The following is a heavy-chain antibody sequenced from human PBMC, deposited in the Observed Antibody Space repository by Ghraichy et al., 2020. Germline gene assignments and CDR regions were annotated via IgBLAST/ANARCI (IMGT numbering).Heavy chain of an antibody. J-gene: IGHJ4*02. CDR1: GYSISSGYY. CDR3: ASAPSTVTFDY. V-gene: IGHV4-38-2*02. Sequence: SETLSLTCTVSGYSISSGYYWGWIRQPPGKGLEWIGSIYHSGSTYYNPSLKSRVTISVDTSKNQFSLKLSSVTAADTAVYYCASAPSTVTFDYWGQGTLVTVSS. D-gene: IGHD4-17*01. CDR2: IYHSGST.